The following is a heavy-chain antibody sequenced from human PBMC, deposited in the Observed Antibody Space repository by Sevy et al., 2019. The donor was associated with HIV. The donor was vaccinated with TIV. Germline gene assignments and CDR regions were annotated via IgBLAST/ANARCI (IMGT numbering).Heavy chain of an antibody. CDR3: ARDCSSASCLWGMDV. CDR2: IKRDGSEK. D-gene: IGHD2-2*01. CDR1: GFTFSSYW. Sequence: SCAASGFTFSSYWMSWVRQAPGKGLEWVANIKRDGSEKYYVDSVKGRFTISRDNAKNSLYLQMNSLRAEDTAVYYCARDCSSASCLWGMDVWGQGTTVTVSS. J-gene: IGHJ6*02. V-gene: IGHV3-7*03.